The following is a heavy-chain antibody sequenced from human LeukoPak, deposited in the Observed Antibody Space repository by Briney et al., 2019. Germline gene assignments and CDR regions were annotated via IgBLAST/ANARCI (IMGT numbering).Heavy chain of an antibody. CDR3: ARGLVGATGDY. Sequence: SVTVSCKVSGGTFSSYAISWVRQAPGQGLEWMGGIIPIFGTANYAQKFQGRVTITADESTSTAYMELSSLRSEDTAVYYCARGLVGATGDYWGQGTLVTVSS. CDR2: IIPIFGTA. D-gene: IGHD1-26*01. CDR1: GGTFSSYA. V-gene: IGHV1-69*01. J-gene: IGHJ4*02.